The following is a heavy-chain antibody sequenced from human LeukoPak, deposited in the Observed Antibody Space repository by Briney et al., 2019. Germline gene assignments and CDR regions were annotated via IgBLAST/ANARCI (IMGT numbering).Heavy chain of an antibody. CDR2: ISASGDTT. J-gene: IGHJ4*02. Sequence: GGSLKLSCVVSGLTFSSYGMTWVRQAPGKGLEWVATISASGDTTYYADSVKGRFTISRDNSKNTLYLQMNSLRAEDTAVYYCATSTSGSFDYWGQGTLVTVSA. CDR1: GLTFSSYG. V-gene: IGHV3-23*01. D-gene: IGHD1-26*01. CDR3: ATSTSGSFDY.